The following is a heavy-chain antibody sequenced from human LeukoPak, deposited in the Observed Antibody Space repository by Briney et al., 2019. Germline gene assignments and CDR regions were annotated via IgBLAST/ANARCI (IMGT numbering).Heavy chain of an antibody. CDR1: GGSISSYY. Sequence: SETLSLTCTVAGGSISSYYWSWIRQPPGKGLEWIGYIYYSGSTNYKPSLKSQVTISVDTPKNQFSLKLSAVTAPAPAAYYCGRGGYYGSGNDFRFDPWGQGTLVTVSS. CDR3: GRGGYYGSGNDFRFDP. J-gene: IGHJ5*02. D-gene: IGHD3-10*01. CDR2: IYYSGST. V-gene: IGHV4-59*01.